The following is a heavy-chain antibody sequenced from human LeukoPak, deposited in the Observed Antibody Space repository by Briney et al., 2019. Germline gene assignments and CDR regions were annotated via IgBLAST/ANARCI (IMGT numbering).Heavy chain of an antibody. V-gene: IGHV4-61*02. Sequence: SETLSLTCSLSGDSITSGDSYWTWIRQPAGKGLEWIGLIYTSGSTKYNPSLKSRITISLDTSKNQFSLQLSSVTAADTAVYYCAREYGHWGQGTLVTVSS. D-gene: IGHD3-10*01. CDR3: AREYGH. CDR2: IYTSGST. CDR1: GDSITSGDSY. J-gene: IGHJ4*02.